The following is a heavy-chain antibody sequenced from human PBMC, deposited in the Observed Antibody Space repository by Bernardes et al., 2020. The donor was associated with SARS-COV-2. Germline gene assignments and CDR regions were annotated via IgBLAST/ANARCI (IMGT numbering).Heavy chain of an antibody. CDR2: ITTSSYT. D-gene: IGHD6-6*01. V-gene: IGHV3-11*06. CDR1: GLTIGDYY. J-gene: IGHJ3*02. Sequence: GGSLRLSCAVSGLTIGDYYMSWIRLDPGRGLEWVSYITTSSYTNYADSVRGRFTVSRDNAKNSLNLQMNSLRAEDTAVYYCAIEGASNVFDMWGQGTMVNVSS. CDR3: AIEGASNVFDM.